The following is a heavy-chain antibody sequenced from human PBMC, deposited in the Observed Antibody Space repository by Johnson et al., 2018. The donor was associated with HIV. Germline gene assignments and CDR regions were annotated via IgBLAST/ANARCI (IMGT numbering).Heavy chain of an antibody. J-gene: IGHJ3*02. D-gene: IGHD6-13*01. Sequence: QVHLVESGGGVVQPGRSLRLSCAASGFTFSSYAMHWVRQAPGKGLEWVAVISYDGSNKYYADSVKGRFTISRDNAKNTLYLQMNRLRAEDTAVYYCALSGGAAAYDAFDIWGQGTMVTGSS. CDR3: ALSGGAAAYDAFDI. CDR2: ISYDGSNK. V-gene: IGHV3-30-3*01. CDR1: GFTFSSYA.